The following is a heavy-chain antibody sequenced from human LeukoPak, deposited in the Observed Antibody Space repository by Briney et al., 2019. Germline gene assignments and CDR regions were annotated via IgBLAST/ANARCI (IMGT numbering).Heavy chain of an antibody. CDR3: AKGQTNYFDSGGYYRGGAFDI. CDR2: ISGSGGST. CDR1: GFTFSSYA. V-gene: IGHV3-23*01. J-gene: IGHJ3*02. D-gene: IGHD3-22*01. Sequence: PGGSLRLSCAASGFTFSSYAMSWVRQAPGKGLEWVSAISGSGGSTYYADSVKGRFTISRDNSKNTLNLQMNSLRAEDTAVYYCAKGQTNYFDSGGYYRGGAFDIWGQGTMVTVSS.